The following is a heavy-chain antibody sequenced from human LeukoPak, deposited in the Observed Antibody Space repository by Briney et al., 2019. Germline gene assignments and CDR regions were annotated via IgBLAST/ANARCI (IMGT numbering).Heavy chain of an antibody. J-gene: IGHJ4*02. D-gene: IGHD5-18*01. CDR1: GFTFGSYS. CDR3: ARDLVNTGMVGFDY. CDR2: ISVSSSYK. Sequence: AGGSLRLSCAASGFTFGSYSMNWVRHAPGMGLEGVSSISVSSSYKHYADSVKGRFTISRDNAKNSLYLQMNSLRAEDTAVYYCARDLVNTGMVGFDYWGQGTLVTVSS. V-gene: IGHV3-21*01.